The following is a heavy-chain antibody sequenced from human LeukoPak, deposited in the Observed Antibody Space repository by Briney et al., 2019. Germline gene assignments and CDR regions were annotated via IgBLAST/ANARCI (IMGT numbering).Heavy chain of an antibody. CDR3: ARDFYNYGDPNFDY. CDR1: GYTFTSYG. D-gene: IGHD5-24*01. V-gene: IGHV1-18*01. J-gene: IGHJ4*02. CDR2: ISAYNGNT. Sequence: ASVKVSCKASGYTFTSYGISWVRQAPGQGLQWMGWISAYNGNTNYAQKHQGRVTMTTDTSTSTAYMELRSLRSDDTAVYYCARDFYNYGDPNFDYWGQGTLVTVSS.